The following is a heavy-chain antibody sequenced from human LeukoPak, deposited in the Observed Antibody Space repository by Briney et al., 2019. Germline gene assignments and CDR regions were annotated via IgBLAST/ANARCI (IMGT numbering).Heavy chain of an antibody. CDR1: GFTFSSYW. Sequence: GGSLRLSCAASGFTFSSYWMSWVRQAPGKGLEWVANIKQDGSEKYYVDSVKGRFTVSRDNSKNTLYLQMNSLRPEDTAVYYCARTGDCSSTSCYLPFDYWGQGTLVTVSS. D-gene: IGHD2-2*01. V-gene: IGHV3-7*01. CDR3: ARTGDCSSTSCYLPFDY. CDR2: IKQDGSEK. J-gene: IGHJ4*02.